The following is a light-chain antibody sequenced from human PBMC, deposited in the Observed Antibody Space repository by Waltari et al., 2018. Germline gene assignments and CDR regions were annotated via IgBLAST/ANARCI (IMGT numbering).Light chain of an antibody. V-gene: IGKV1-5*01. J-gene: IGKJ1*01. CDR3: QQYSSFWT. CDR2: DAS. CDR1: QPITTW. Sequence: DIQMTQSPSTLSASVEDRVTITCRASQPITTWVAWYQQKPGQAPHLLIYDASRLEFGVPTRFSGSGFGTEFTLTISSLRPDDFATYYCQQYSSFWTFGQGTKVEIK.